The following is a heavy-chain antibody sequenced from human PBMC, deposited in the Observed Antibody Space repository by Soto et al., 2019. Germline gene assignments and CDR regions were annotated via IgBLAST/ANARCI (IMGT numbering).Heavy chain of an antibody. V-gene: IGHV3-48*02. J-gene: IGHJ4*02. Sequence: EVQLVESGGGLVQPGGSLRLSCVASGFTFSSYSMNWVRQAPGKGLEWVSYISTNSRTIHYADSVKGRCTISRDNAKNSLYRQMNSLRDEDTAVDYCARDFAWAFDYWGQGTLLTVSP. D-gene: IGHD1-26*01. CDR1: GFTFSSYS. CDR3: ARDFAWAFDY. CDR2: ISTNSRTI.